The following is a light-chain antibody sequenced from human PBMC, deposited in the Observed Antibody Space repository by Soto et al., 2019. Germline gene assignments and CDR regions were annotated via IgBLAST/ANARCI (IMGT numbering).Light chain of an antibody. Sequence: QSALTQPPSVSGTPGQTVTISCSGSSSNIGSKSVQWYQQLPETAPKLLIYSNNQRPSGVPDRFSGSKSGTSASLAISGLQSEDEAHYYCGAWDDTLNVLVFGGGTQLTVL. CDR1: SSNIGSKS. CDR2: SNN. CDR3: GAWDDTLNVLV. J-gene: IGLJ2*01. V-gene: IGLV1-44*01.